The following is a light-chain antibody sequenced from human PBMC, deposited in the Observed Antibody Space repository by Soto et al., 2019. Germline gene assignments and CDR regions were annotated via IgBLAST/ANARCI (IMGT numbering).Light chain of an antibody. J-gene: IGKJ1*01. CDR1: QSVLYSSNNKNY. Sequence: DIVMTQSPDSLAVSLGERATINCKSSQSVLYSSNNKNYLAWYQQKPGQPPKLLISWASTRESGVPDRFSGSGSGTAFTLTISRLQAEDVEVYYWQQYYSTWTFGQGTKVEIK. V-gene: IGKV4-1*01. CDR2: WAS. CDR3: QQYYSTWT.